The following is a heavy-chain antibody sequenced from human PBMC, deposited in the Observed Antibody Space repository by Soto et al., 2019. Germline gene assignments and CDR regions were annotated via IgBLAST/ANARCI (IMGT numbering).Heavy chain of an antibody. V-gene: IGHV3-48*02. CDR2: ISSSSSTI. J-gene: IGHJ4*02. CDR1: GFTLSSYS. Sequence: EVQLVESGGRLVQPGGSLRLSCAASGFTLSSYSMNWARQAPGKGLEWVSYISSSSSTIYYADSVNGRFTISRDNAKNSLYLQMNSLRDEDTAVYYCVRGGAFEIDYWGQGTLVTVSS. CDR3: VRGGAFEIDY. D-gene: IGHD3-9*01.